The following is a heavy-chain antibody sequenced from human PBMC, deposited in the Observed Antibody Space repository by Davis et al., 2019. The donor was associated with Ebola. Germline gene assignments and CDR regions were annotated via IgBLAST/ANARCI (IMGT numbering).Heavy chain of an antibody. CDR2: ITGSGSRT. CDR1: GFTFSSFA. V-gene: IGHV3-23*01. CDR3: AKGDKTTLYYDTSLDH. D-gene: IGHD3-16*01. Sequence: GESLKISCAASGFTFSSFAMSWVRQAPGKGLEWVATITGSGSRTYYADSLKGRFTISRDNSNNTLYLQMNSLRAEDTALYYCAKGDKTTLYYDTSLDHWGQGILVTVSS. J-gene: IGHJ4*02.